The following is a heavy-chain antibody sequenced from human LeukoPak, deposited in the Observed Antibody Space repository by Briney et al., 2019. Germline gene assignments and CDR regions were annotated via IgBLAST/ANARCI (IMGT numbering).Heavy chain of an antibody. D-gene: IGHD2-15*01. Sequence: GGSLRLSCAASGFTFSSYSMNWVRQAPGKGLEWVSSISSSSSYIYYADSVKGRFTISRDNAKNSLYLQMNSLRAEDTAVYYCARDCSGGSCYDYWGQGTLVTVSS. V-gene: IGHV3-21*01. CDR2: ISSSSSYI. CDR1: GFTFSSYS. CDR3: ARDCSGGSCYDY. J-gene: IGHJ4*02.